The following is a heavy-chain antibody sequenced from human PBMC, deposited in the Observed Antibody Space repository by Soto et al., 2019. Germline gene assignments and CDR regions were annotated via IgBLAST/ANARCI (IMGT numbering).Heavy chain of an antibody. Sequence: GGSLRLSCAASGFTFSSYAMSWVRQAPGKGLDWVSAISGSGGSTYYADSVKGRFTISRDNSKNTLYLQMNSLRAEVTDVYYCAKGDWGVFDIWGQGTMVTVSS. J-gene: IGHJ3*02. V-gene: IGHV3-23*01. CDR2: ISGSGGST. CDR1: GFTFSSYA. D-gene: IGHD7-27*01. CDR3: AKGDWGVFDI.